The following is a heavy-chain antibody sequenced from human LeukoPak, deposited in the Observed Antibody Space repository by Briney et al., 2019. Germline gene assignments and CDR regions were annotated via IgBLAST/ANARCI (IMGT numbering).Heavy chain of an antibody. V-gene: IGHV3-33*08. CDR2: IWNDGSNK. CDR3: ARDAASIQDY. J-gene: IGHJ4*02. CDR1: GFTFGIYG. Sequence: GGSLRLSCAASGFTFGIYGMHWVRQAPGKGLEWVAVIWNDGSNKYYADSVKGRFTISRDNSKNTLYLQMNSLRGEDTAVYYCARDAASIQDYWGQGTLLTVSS. D-gene: IGHD6-13*01.